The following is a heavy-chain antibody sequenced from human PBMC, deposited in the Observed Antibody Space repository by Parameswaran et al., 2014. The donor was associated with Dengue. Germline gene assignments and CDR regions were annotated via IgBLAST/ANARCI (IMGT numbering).Heavy chain of an antibody. D-gene: IGHD3-9*01. J-gene: IGHJ5*02. CDR3: ARGGDAWYDTGRFDP. CDR2: IYQTGRT. V-gene: IGHV4-30-2*01. Sequence: RWIRQPPGKGLEWIGYIYQTGRTYYNPSLRGRVTISLDMSKNQISLNLNSVTAADTAVYYCARGGDAWYDTGRFDPWGQGTLVTVSS.